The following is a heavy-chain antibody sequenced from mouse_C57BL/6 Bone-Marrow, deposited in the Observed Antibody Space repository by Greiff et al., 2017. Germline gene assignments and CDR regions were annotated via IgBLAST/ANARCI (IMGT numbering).Heavy chain of an antibody. V-gene: IGHV5-4*01. J-gene: IGHJ4*01. CDR1: GFTFSSYA. Sequence: EVKVVESGGGLVKPGGSLKLSCAASGFTFSSYAMSWVRQTPEKRLEWVATISDGGSYTYYPDNVKGRVTISRDNAKNNLYLQMSNLKSEDTAVYYCARDPSRITMGADYAMDYWGQGTSVTVSS. CDR2: ISDGGSYT. D-gene: IGHD2-4*01. CDR3: ARDPSRITMGADYAMDY.